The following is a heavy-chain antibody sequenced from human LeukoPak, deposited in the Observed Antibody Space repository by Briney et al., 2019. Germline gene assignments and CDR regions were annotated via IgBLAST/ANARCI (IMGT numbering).Heavy chain of an antibody. CDR2: IYYSGST. CDR3: ARELDYYGSGSPTKGYYFDY. Sequence: SETLSLTCTVSGGSISSYYWSWIRQPPGKGLEWIGYIYYSGSTNYNPSLKNRVTISVDTSKNQFSLKLSSVTAADTAVYYCARELDYYGSGSPTKGYYFDYWGQGTLVTVSS. CDR1: GGSISSYY. J-gene: IGHJ4*02. V-gene: IGHV4-59*01. D-gene: IGHD3-10*01.